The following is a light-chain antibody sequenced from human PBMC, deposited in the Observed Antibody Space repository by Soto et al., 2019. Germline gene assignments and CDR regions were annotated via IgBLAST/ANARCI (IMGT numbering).Light chain of an antibody. CDR1: QSVLYSPNNNNY. CDR3: HQYINAPWT. J-gene: IGKJ1*01. V-gene: IGKV4-1*01. CDR2: WAS. Sequence: DFVMTQSPDSLAVSLGERATINCKSSQSVLYSPNNNNYLSWYQQKPGQPPNLLIYWASTRESGVPDRFSGSGSGTDFTLTISSLQAEDVAVYYCHQYINAPWTFGQGTKVEIK.